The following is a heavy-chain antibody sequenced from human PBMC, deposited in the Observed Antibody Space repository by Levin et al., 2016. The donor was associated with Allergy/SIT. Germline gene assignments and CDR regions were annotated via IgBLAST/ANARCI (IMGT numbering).Heavy chain of an antibody. CDR3: ASCDGSGSYYNCDY. J-gene: IGHJ4*02. CDR2: IIPIFGTA. D-gene: IGHD3-10*01. V-gene: IGHV1-69*01. Sequence: WVRQAPGQGLEWMGGIIPIFGTANYAQKFQGRVTITADESTSTAYMELSSLRSEDTAVYYCASCDGSGSYYNCDYWGQGTLVTVSS.